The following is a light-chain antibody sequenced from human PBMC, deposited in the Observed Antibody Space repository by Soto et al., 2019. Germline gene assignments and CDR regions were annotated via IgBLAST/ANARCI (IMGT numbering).Light chain of an antibody. CDR1: TSNLGSGYD. CDR3: QSFDSSLSGYV. V-gene: IGLV1-40*01. CDR2: GFF. J-gene: IGLJ1*01. Sequence: QSVLTQPPSVSGAPGQRVTISCAGSTSNLGSGYDVHWYQQLPGAAPKLLIYGFFNRASGIPDRFSGSRSGTSASLVITGLQAEDEADYYCQSFDSSLSGYVFGTGTKLTVL.